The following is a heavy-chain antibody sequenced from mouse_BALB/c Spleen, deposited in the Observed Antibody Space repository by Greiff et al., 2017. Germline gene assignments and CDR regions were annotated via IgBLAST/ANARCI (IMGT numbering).Heavy chain of an antibody. J-gene: IGHJ2*01. CDR2: ISSGGST. CDR1: GFTFSSYA. D-gene: IGHD2-13*01. Sequence: EVQGVESGGGLVKPGGSLKLSCAASGFTFSSYAMSWVRQTPEKRLEWVASISSGGSTYYPDSVKGRFTISRDNARNILYLQMSSLRSEDTAMYYCAREGTTGVGLDYWGQGTTLTVSS. V-gene: IGHV5-6-5*01. CDR3: AREGTTGVGLDY.